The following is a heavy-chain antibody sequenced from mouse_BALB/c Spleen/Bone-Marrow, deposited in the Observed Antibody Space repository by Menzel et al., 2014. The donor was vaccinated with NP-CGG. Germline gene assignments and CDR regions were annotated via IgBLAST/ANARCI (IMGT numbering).Heavy chain of an antibody. CDR1: GYTFTSYY. CDR3: SRGGNFDVMDY. Sequence: QVQLQQSGAELVKPGASVKLSCKASGYTFTSYYMFWVKQRPGQGLEWIGGINPSNGANNFNEKFKSKATLTVDKSSSTANMQLSSLTSENSAVYYCSRGGNFDVMDYWGQGTSVTVSS. D-gene: IGHD2-1*01. CDR2: INPSNGAN. V-gene: IGHV1S81*02. J-gene: IGHJ4*01.